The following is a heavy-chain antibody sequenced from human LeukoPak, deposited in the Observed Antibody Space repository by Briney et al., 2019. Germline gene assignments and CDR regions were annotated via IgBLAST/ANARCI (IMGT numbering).Heavy chain of an antibody. V-gene: IGHV1-8*01. D-gene: IGHD5-12*01. CDR1: GYTFTSYN. CDR2: MNPNSGNT. CDR3: ARLCDSGYDPNDY. Sequence: ASVKVSCKASGYTFTSYNINWVRQATGQGLEWMGWMNPNSGNTGYAQKFQGRVTMTRNTSISTAYMELSSLRSEDTAVYYCARLCDSGYDPNDYWGQGTLVTVSS. J-gene: IGHJ4*02.